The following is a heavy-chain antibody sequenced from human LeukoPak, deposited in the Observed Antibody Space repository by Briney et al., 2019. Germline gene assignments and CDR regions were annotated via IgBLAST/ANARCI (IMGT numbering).Heavy chain of an antibody. J-gene: IGHJ6*02. V-gene: IGHV3-21*01. D-gene: IGHD6-13*01. CDR2: ISSSSSYI. CDR3: ARDADSSSWSMYYYYGMDV. Sequence: GGSLRLSCAASGFTFSSYSMHWVRQAPGKGLEWVSSISSSSSYIYYADSVKGRFTISRDNAKNSLYLQMNSLRAEDTAVCYCARDADSSSWSMYYYYGMDVWGQGTTVAVSS. CDR1: GFTFSSYS.